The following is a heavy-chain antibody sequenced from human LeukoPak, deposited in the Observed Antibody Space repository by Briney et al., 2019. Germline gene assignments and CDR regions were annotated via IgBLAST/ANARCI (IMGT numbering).Heavy chain of an antibody. D-gene: IGHD6-19*01. V-gene: IGHV1-8*01. Sequence: ASVKVSCKASGYTFTSYDINWVRQATGQGLEWMGWMNPNSGNTGYAQKFQGRVTMTRNTSISTAYMELSSLRSEDTAVYYCARGYSSGWPFDYWGQGTLVTASS. J-gene: IGHJ4*02. CDR1: GYTFTSYD. CDR2: MNPNSGNT. CDR3: ARGYSSGWPFDY.